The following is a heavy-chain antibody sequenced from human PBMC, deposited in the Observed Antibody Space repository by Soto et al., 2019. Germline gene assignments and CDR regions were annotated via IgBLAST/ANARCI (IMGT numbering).Heavy chain of an antibody. V-gene: IGHV4-38-2*02. CDR1: GSSITNSFY. Sequence: SETLSLTCRVSGSSITNSFYWGWIRQSPEKGLEWIGSISHTGRTSYNPSLKSRVSISVDTSKNQFSLTLTSVTAADTAVYYCARDPANLALAVAYFDPWGQGTLVTVSS. J-gene: IGHJ4*02. D-gene: IGHD2-15*01. CDR2: ISHTGRT. CDR3: ARDPANLALAVAYFDP.